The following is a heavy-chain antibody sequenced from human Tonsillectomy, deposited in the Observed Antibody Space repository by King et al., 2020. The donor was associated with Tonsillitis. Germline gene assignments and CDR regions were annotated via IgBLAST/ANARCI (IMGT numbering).Heavy chain of an antibody. Sequence: VQLVESGGGLVQPGRSLRLSCAASGFTFDDYAMHWVRQAPGKGLELVSGISWNSGSIGYADSVKGRFTISRDNAKNSLYLQMNSLRAEDTALYYCSTLVGATKSGLDFDYWGQGTLVTVSS. V-gene: IGHV3-9*01. J-gene: IGHJ4*02. CDR2: ISWNSGSI. D-gene: IGHD1-26*01. CDR3: STLVGATKSGLDFDY. CDR1: GFTFDDYA.